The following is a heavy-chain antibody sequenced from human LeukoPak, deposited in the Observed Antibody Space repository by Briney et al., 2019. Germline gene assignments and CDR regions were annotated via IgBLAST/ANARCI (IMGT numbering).Heavy chain of an antibody. V-gene: IGHV3-30*18. CDR2: ISYDGSNK. J-gene: IGHJ4*02. Sequence: GGSLRLSCAASGFTFSSYGMHWVRQAPGKGLEWVAVISYDGSNKYYADSVKGRFTISRDNSKNTLYLQMNSLRAEDTAVYYCAKDHGSSGWSYFDYWGQGTLVTVSS. D-gene: IGHD6-19*01. CDR3: AKDHGSSGWSYFDY. CDR1: GFTFSSYG.